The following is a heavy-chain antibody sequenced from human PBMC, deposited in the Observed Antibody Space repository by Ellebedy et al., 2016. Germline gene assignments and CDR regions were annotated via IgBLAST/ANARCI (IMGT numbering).Heavy chain of an antibody. D-gene: IGHD5-12*01. V-gene: IGHV3-30*01. CDR2: ISYSGHNQ. J-gene: IGHJ5*02. CDR3: ARGVGGSRGRIDP. CDR1: GFTFNAHA. Sequence: GGSLRLXCAASGFTFNAHAMHWVRQAPGKGLEWVALISYSGHNQYYADSVKGRFTISRDNSKNTLYLNMDSLTPEDTAVYFCARGVGGSRGRIDPWGQGTLVAVSS.